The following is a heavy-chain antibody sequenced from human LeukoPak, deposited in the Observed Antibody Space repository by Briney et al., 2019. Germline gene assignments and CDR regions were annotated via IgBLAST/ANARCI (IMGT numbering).Heavy chain of an antibody. CDR3: ARHAGGISATGTRPFDY. V-gene: IGHV4-39*01. CDR1: GASFSSSTYY. J-gene: IGHJ4*02. D-gene: IGHD6-13*01. Sequence: PSETLSLTCTVSGASFSSSTYYWGWIRQPPGKGLEWIGSIYYSGSTCYNPSLKSRVTMSVDTSKNQFSLKLSSVTAADTAVYYCARHAGGISATGTRPFDYWGQGTLVTVSS. CDR2: IYYSGST.